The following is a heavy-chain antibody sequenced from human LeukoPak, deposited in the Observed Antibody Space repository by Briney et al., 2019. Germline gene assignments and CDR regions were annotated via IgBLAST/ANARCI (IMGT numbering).Heavy chain of an antibody. D-gene: IGHD6-19*01. Sequence: SETLSLTCTVSGGSISSSSYYWGWIRQPPGKGLEWFRSIYYSGSTYYNPSLKSRVTISVDTSKNQFSLKLSSVTAADSAVYYCARGGVEGCGWYGGSDYWGQGTLVTVSS. J-gene: IGHJ4*02. CDR1: GGSISSSSYY. V-gene: IGHV4-39*07. CDR2: IYYSGST. CDR3: ARGGVEGCGWYGGSDY.